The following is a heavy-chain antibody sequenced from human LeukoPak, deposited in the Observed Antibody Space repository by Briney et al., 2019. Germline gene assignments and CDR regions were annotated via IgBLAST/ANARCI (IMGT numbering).Heavy chain of an antibody. Sequence: SETLSLTCAVYGGSFSGYYWSWIRQPPGKGLEWIGEINHSGSTNYNPSLKSRVTISVDTSKKQFSLKLSSVTAADTAVYYCVTYYFDSSGPKKDYWGQGTLVTVSS. D-gene: IGHD3-22*01. CDR3: VTYYFDSSGPKKDY. J-gene: IGHJ4*02. V-gene: IGHV4-34*01. CDR2: INHSGST. CDR1: GGSFSGYY.